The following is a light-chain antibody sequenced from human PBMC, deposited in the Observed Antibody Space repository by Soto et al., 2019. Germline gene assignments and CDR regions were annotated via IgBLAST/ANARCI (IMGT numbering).Light chain of an antibody. CDR1: QSISSY. V-gene: IGKV1-39*01. CDR2: AAS. J-gene: IGKJ1*01. Sequence: DIKMTQSPSSLSASVGDRVTITCRASQSISSYLNWYQQKPGKAPKLLIYAASSLQSGVPSRFSGSGSGTDFTLTISSLQPEDFATYYCQQSYSTPWTFGQGTKVE. CDR3: QQSYSTPWT.